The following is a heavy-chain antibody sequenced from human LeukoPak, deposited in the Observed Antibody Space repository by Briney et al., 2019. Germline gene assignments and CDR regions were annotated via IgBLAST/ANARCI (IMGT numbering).Heavy chain of an antibody. V-gene: IGHV3-66*01. CDR2: IYSGGRT. Sequence: PGGSQRLSCAASGFTFSSYAMSWVRQAPGKGLEWVSVIYSGGRTYYADSMKGRFTISRDNSKNTLYLQMNSLRAEDTAVYYCARWATMVGGVYDGFEIWGQETMVTVSS. CDR3: ARWATMVGGVYDGFEI. J-gene: IGHJ3*02. CDR1: GFTFSSYA. D-gene: IGHD3-10*01.